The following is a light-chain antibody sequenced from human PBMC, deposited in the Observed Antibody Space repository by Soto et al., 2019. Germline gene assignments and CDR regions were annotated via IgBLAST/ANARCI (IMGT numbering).Light chain of an antibody. Sequence: IQMTQSPSSLSASVGGRFSITCLAIQSIGTFLNWYQQKPGEAPNLLIHTSFTLYSGVPSRFSGTGSGTDFTLTISSLPPEDFETYFCQQAFSAEWTFGQGTKVDIK. CDR3: QQAFSAEWT. J-gene: IGKJ1*01. V-gene: IGKV1-39*01. CDR1: QSIGTF. CDR2: TSF.